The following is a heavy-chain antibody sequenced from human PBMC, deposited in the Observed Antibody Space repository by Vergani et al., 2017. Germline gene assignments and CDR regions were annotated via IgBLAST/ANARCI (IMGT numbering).Heavy chain of an antibody. J-gene: IGHJ4*02. V-gene: IGHV3-11*01. CDR2: ISSSGSPI. Sequence: QVQLVESGGGLVKPGGSLRLSCATSGFSFSDYYMGWIRQAPGKGLEWVSYISSSGSPIYYADSVKGRFTISRDNTKSSLYLQMNSLRAEDTAVYYCARAEGNWNPEEIGYWGQGTLVTVSS. CDR1: GFSFSDYY. D-gene: IGHD1-20*01. CDR3: ARAEGNWNPEEIGY.